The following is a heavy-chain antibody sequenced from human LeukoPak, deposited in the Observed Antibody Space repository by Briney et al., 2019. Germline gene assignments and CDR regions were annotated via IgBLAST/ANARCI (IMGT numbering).Heavy chain of an antibody. CDR1: GFTFSSYS. Sequence: PGGSLMLSCAASGFTFSSYSMNWVRQAPGKGLEWVSSITSSSSYIYYADSVKGRFTISRDNAKNSLYLQINSLRAEDTAVYYCARDPYSGGYGDYYYYYMDVWGKGTTVTISS. CDR3: ARDPYSGGYGDYYYYYMDV. J-gene: IGHJ6*03. D-gene: IGHD1-26*01. V-gene: IGHV3-21*01. CDR2: ITSSSSYI.